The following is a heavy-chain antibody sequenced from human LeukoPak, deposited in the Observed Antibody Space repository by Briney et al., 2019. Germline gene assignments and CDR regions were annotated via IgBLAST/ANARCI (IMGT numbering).Heavy chain of an antibody. D-gene: IGHD3-9*01. Sequence: KTGGSLRLSCAASGFTYSSYSMNWVRQAPGKGLEWVSFTSSSSHYIYYADSVKGRFTISRDNAKNSLYLQMNSLRAEDTAVYYCVNDIWTPGSEYMDVWGKGPTVTVSS. CDR1: GFTYSSYS. V-gene: IGHV3-21*01. J-gene: IGHJ6*03. CDR2: TSSSSHYI. CDR3: VNDIWTPGSEYMDV.